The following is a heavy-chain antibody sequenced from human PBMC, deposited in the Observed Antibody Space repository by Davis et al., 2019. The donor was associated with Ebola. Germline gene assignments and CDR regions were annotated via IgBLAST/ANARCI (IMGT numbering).Heavy chain of an antibody. V-gene: IGHV1-3*01. CDR2: INAGNGNT. CDR1: GYTFTSYA. CDR3: ARDGHTYYYDSSQNGMDV. Sequence: ASVKVSCKASGYTFTSYAMHWVRQAPGQRLEWMGWINAGNGNTKYSQKFQGRVTITRDTSASTAYMELSSLRSEDTAVYYCARDGHTYYYDSSQNGMDVWGQGTTVTVSS. D-gene: IGHD3-22*01. J-gene: IGHJ6*02.